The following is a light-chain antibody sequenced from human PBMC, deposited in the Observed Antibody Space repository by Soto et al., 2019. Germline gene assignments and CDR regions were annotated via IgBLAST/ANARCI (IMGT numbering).Light chain of an antibody. Sequence: QSALTQPASVSGSPGQSITISCSGTSRDVGRYDYVSWYQQHPGKAPRLIIYEVSNRPSGISNRFSGSKSGNTATLTISGLQAEDEAEYFCSSYTKVNTLVVFGGGTKLPS. J-gene: IGLJ2*01. CDR3: SSYTKVNTLVV. CDR1: SRDVGRYDY. V-gene: IGLV2-14*01. CDR2: EVS.